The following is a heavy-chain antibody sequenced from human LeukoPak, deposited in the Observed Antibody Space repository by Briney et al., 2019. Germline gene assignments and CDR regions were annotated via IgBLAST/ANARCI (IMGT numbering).Heavy chain of an antibody. CDR1: GGSISGYY. J-gene: IGHJ4*02. D-gene: IGHD6-13*01. CDR2: IYYSGST. Sequence: SETLSLTCIVSGGSISGYYWSWTRQPPGKGLEWIGYIYYSGSTNYNPSLKSRVTISVDTSKNQFSLKLSSVTAADTAVYYCARGRYSSSWLTMYYFDYWGQGTLVTVSS. V-gene: IGHV4-59*01. CDR3: ARGRYSSSWLTMYYFDY.